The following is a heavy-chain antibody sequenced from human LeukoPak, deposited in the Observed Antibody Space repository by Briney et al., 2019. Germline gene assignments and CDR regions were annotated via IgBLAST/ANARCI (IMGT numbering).Heavy chain of an antibody. V-gene: IGHV3-7*01. CDR2: IKQDGSEK. Sequence: GGSLRLSCAASGFTFSSYWMSWVRQAPGKGLEWVANIKQDGSEKYYVDSVKGRFTISRDNAKNSLYLQMNSLRAEDTAVYYCARDDCSSISCYHNWFDPWGQGTLSPSPQ. CDR1: GFTFSSYW. D-gene: IGHD2-2*01. J-gene: IGHJ5*02. CDR3: ARDDCSSISCYHNWFDP.